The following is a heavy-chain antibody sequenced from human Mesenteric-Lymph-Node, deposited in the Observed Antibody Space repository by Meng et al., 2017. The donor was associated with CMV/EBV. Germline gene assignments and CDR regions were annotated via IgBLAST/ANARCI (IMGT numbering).Heavy chain of an antibody. V-gene: IGHV1-69*05. CDR2: IIPLFGTT. J-gene: IGHJ6*02. CDR3: ARITPGSSTSDYYYYGMDV. Sequence: SVKVSCKASGGTFSDHAISWVRQAPGQGLEWMGGIIPLFGTTNYPQKFQGRVTITTDESTSTAYMELSSLRSEDTAMYYCARITPGSSTSDYYYYGMDVWGQGTTVTVSS. D-gene: IGHD2-2*01. CDR1: GGTFSDHA.